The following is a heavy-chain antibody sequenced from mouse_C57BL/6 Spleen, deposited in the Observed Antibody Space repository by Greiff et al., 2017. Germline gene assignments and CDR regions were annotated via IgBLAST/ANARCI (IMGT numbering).Heavy chain of an antibody. J-gene: IGHJ1*03. CDR1: GFTFSSYA. CDR2: ISDGGSYT. CDR3: ARAGMGYYYGSSPYFDV. Sequence: EVQRVESGGGLVKPGGSLKLSCAASGFTFSSYAMSWVRQTPEKRLEWVATISDGGSYTYYPDNVQGRFTISRDNAKNNLYLQMSHLKSEATAMYYCARAGMGYYYGSSPYFDVWGTGTTVTVSS. D-gene: IGHD1-1*01. V-gene: IGHV5-4*01.